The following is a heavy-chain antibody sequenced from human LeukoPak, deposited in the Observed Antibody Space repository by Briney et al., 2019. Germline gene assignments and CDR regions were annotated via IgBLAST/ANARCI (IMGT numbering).Heavy chain of an antibody. CDR3: ARGPCGGDCYQKGSYLQH. Sequence: ASVKVSCKASGYTFTSYYMHWVRQAPGQGLEWMGIINPSGGSTSYAQKFQGRVTMTRDTSTSTVYMELSSLRSEDTAVYYCARGPCGGDCYQKGSYLQHWGQGTLVTVSS. V-gene: IGHV1-46*01. J-gene: IGHJ1*01. CDR2: INPSGGST. CDR1: GYTFTSYY. D-gene: IGHD2-21*02.